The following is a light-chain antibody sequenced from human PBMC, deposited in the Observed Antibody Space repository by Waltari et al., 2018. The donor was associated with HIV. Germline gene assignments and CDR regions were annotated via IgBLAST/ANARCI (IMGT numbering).Light chain of an antibody. CDR3: SSYTSSSTYV. CDR2: EVT. CDR1: SSDVGRHNR. V-gene: IGLV2-18*02. Sequence: QSALTPPPSVSGSPGQSVTISCTGSSSDVGRHNRVSWYQQPPGTAPKLLIYEVTYRPSGVPDRFSGSKSGNTASLTISGLQAEDEADYYCSSYTSSSTYVFGTGTRVTVL. J-gene: IGLJ1*01.